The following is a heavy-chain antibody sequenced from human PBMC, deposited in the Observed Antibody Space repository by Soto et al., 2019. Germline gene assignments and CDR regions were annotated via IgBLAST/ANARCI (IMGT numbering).Heavy chain of an antibody. V-gene: IGHV3-33*01. CDR3: ARGGAAAGTGLGRYYYGMDV. CDR1: GFTFSSYG. D-gene: IGHD6-13*01. J-gene: IGHJ6*02. CDR2: IWYDGSNK. Sequence: GGSLRLSCAASGFTFSSYGMHWVRQAPGKGLEWVAVIWYDGSNKYYADSVKGRFTISRDNSKNTLYLQMNSLRAEDTAVYYCARGGAAAGTGLGRYYYGMDVWGQGTTVTVSS.